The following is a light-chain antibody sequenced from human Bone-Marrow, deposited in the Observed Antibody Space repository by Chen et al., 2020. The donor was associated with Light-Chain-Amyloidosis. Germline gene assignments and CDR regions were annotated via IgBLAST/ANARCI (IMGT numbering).Light chain of an antibody. Sequence: SYVLTQPSSVSVAPGQTATIACGGNNIGSTSVHWYQQTPGQAPLLVVYDDSDRPSGIPGRVSGSNSGNTATLTRSRVEAGEEADDYGQVWDRSSDRPVFGGGTKLTVL. V-gene: IGLV3-21*02. CDR3: QVWDRSSDRPV. CDR2: DDS. CDR1: NIGSTS. J-gene: IGLJ3*02.